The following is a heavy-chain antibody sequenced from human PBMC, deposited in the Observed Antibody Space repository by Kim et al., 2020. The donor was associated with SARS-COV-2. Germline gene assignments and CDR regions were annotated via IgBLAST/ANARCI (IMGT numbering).Heavy chain of an antibody. J-gene: IGHJ3*02. V-gene: IGHV4-34*01. CDR3: ARVGYSSEERAFDI. Sequence: NPSLTSRVTRSVDTAKNQFSLKLSSVTAADTAVYYCARVGYSSEERAFDIWGQGTMVTVSS. D-gene: IGHD6-19*01.